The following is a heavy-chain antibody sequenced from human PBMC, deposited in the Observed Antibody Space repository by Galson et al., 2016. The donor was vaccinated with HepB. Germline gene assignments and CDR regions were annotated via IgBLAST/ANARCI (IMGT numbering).Heavy chain of an antibody. CDR1: GYTFTSYG. CDR2: ISAYNGNT. J-gene: IGHJ4*02. CDR3: ARPAARGIFFHF. V-gene: IGHV1-18*04. D-gene: IGHD3-10*01. Sequence: SVKVSCKASGYTFTSYGITWVRQAPGQGLEWMGWISAYNGNTNYAQKLQGRVTMTTDTSTSTAYMEMSSLTSDDTAMYYCARPAARGIFFHFWGQGTVVTVSS.